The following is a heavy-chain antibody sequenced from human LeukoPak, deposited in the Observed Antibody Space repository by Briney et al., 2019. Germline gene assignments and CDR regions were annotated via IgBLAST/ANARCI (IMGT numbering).Heavy chain of an antibody. CDR2: ISTFNGNT. D-gene: IGHD6-13*01. Sequence: GASVKVSCKASGYTFTSYGILWVRQAPGQGLEWMGWISTFNGNTNYAQKIQGRVTMTTDASTSTAYMELRRLRSDDTAVYYCARDLPYSSSWESIDYWGPGTLVTVSS. CDR1: GYTFTSYG. CDR3: ARDLPYSSSWESIDY. V-gene: IGHV1-18*01. J-gene: IGHJ4*02.